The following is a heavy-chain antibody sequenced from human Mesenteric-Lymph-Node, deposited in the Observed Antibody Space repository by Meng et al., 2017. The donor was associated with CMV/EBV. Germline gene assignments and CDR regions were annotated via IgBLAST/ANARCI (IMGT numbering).Heavy chain of an antibody. CDR1: GFTFSTYW. J-gene: IGHJ4*02. D-gene: IGHD3-22*01. Sequence: GSLKISCAASGFTFSTYWMSWVRQAPGKGLEWVANIKHDGSDKYYVASVKGRFTISRDNAKNSLYLQMNSLRAEDTAVYYCARDRDSTGYFFYYFDYWGQGALVTVSS. CDR3: ARDRDSTGYFFYYFDY. V-gene: IGHV3-7*01. CDR2: IKHDGSDK.